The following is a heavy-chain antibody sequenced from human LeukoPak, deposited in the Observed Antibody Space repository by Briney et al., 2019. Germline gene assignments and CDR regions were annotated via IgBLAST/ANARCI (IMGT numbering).Heavy chain of an antibody. CDR1: GGSISSYY. D-gene: IGHD3-22*01. CDR2: IYYSGST. CDR3: ARGPYYYDSSSFDY. J-gene: IGHJ4*02. V-gene: IGHV4-59*01. Sequence: SETLSLTCTVSGGSISSYYWSWIRQPPGKGLEWIGYIYYSGSTNYNPFLKSRVTISVDTSKNQFSLKLSSVTAADTAVYYCARGPYYYDSSSFDYWGQGTLVTVSS.